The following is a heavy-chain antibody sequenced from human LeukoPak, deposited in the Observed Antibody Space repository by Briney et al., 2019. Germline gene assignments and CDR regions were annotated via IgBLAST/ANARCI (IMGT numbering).Heavy chain of an antibody. D-gene: IGHD5-24*01. CDR2: ISGSGGST. CDR1: GFTFSSYA. Sequence: PGGSLRLSCAASGFTFSSYAMSWVRQAPGKGLEWVSAISGSGGSTYYADSAKGRFTISRDNSKNTLYLQMNSLRAEDTAVYYCAKDVRDGYNYAEYFQHWGQGTLVTVSS. CDR3: AKDVRDGYNYAEYFQH. J-gene: IGHJ1*01. V-gene: IGHV3-23*01.